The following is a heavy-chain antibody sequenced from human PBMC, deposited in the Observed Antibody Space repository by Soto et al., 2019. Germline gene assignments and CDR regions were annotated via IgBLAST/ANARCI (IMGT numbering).Heavy chain of an antibody. Sequence: PRGSLSLSCAASGFTFSSYSMNWVRQAPGKGLEWVSGISGSGDSTYYADSVKGRFTISRDNSKKTVYLQMNSLRAEDTAVYYCAKGVPGIAVAGTGYFQHWGQGTLVTVSS. J-gene: IGHJ1*01. CDR2: ISGSGDST. CDR3: AKGVPGIAVAGTGYFQH. V-gene: IGHV3-23*01. D-gene: IGHD6-19*01. CDR1: GFTFSSYS.